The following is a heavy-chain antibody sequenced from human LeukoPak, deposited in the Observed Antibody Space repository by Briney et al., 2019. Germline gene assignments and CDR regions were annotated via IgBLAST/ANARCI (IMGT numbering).Heavy chain of an antibody. CDR3: VSGRTYGSGSDFIDP. D-gene: IGHD3-10*01. CDR1: GFTFSSHW. V-gene: IGHV3-74*01. Sequence: GGSLRLSCAASGFTFSSHWMHWVRQAPGKGLVWVSRINSDGSSTAYTDSVKGRFTISRDNAKSTLYLQMNSLRAEDTAIYYCVSGRTYGSGSDFIDPWGQGTLVTVSS. J-gene: IGHJ5*02. CDR2: INSDGSST.